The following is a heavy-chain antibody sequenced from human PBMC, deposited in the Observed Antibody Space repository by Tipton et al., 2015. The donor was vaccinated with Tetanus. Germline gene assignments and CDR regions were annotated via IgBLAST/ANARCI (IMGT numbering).Heavy chain of an antibody. CDR1: GFTFSDHY. CDR2: TRNKANSYTT. CDR3: ARVPIITGTTMGLDY. Sequence: SLRLSCAASGFTFSDHYMDWVRQAPGKGLEWVGRTRNKANSYTTEYAASVKGRFTISRDDSKNSLYLQMNSLKTEDTAVYYCARVPIITGTTMGLDYWGQGTLVTVSS. J-gene: IGHJ4*02. V-gene: IGHV3-72*01. D-gene: IGHD1-7*01.